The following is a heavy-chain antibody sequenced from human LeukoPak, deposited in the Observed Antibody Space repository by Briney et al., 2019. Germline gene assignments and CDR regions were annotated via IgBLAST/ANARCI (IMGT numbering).Heavy chain of an antibody. CDR2: INSDGSST. V-gene: IGHV3-74*01. CDR1: GFTFSSYW. CDR3: ARGGLATNYYYYYMDV. J-gene: IGHJ6*03. Sequence: PGGSLRLSCAASGFTFSSYWMHWVRQAPGKGLVWVSRINSDGSSTSYADSVKGRFTISRDNAKNTLYLQMNSLRAEDTAVYYCARGGLATNYYYYYMDVWGKGTTVTVSS. D-gene: IGHD5-12*01.